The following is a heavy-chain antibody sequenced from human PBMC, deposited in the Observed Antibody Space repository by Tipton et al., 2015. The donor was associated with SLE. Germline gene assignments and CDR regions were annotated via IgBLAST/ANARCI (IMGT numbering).Heavy chain of an antibody. Sequence: TLSLTCTVSGGSISSHYWSWIRQPPGKGLEWIGYIYYSGSTYYNPSLKSRVTISVDTSKNQFSLKLSSVTAADTAVYYCVGQTIFGSLRALDYWGLGTLVTVSS. J-gene: IGHJ4*02. CDR1: GGSISSHY. CDR2: IYYSGST. D-gene: IGHD3-3*01. CDR3: VGQTIFGSLRALDY. V-gene: IGHV4-59*11.